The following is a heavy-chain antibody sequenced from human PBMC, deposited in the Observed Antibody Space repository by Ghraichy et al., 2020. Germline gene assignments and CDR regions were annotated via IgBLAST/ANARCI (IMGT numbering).Heavy chain of an antibody. Sequence: SETLSLTCTVSGGSISSYYWSWIRQPPGKGLEWIGYIYYSGSTNYNPSLKSRVTISVDTSKNQFSLKLSSVTAADTAVYYCARLDRKTYYYYGMDVWGQGTTVTVSS. CDR3: ARLDRKTYYYYGMDV. J-gene: IGHJ6*02. V-gene: IGHV4-59*08. CDR1: GGSISSYY. CDR2: IYYSGST.